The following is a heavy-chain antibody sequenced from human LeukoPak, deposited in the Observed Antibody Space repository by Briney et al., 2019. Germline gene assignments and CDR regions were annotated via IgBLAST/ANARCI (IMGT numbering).Heavy chain of an antibody. CDR3: AKDPRFSYCSSTTCAYAFDI. D-gene: IGHD2-2*01. J-gene: IGHJ3*02. Sequence: GGSLRLSCAASGFTFSSYAMSWVRQAPGKGLEWVSSISGNGGSTYYAVSVQGRFTISRDNSKNTLYLQMNSLKVEGTAVYYCAKDPRFSYCSSTTCAYAFDIWGQGTMVTVSS. CDR2: ISGNGGST. V-gene: IGHV3-23*01. CDR1: GFTFSSYA.